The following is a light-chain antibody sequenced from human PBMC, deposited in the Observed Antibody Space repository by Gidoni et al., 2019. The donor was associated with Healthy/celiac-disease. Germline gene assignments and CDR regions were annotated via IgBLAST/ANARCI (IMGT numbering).Light chain of an antibody. CDR1: NIGSKS. Sequence: SYVLPQPPSVSVAPGKTARITCGGNNIGSKSVHWYQQKPGHAPVLVIYYDSDRPSGIPERFSGSNSGNTATLTISRVEAGDEADYYCQVWDSSSDPSRVFGGGTKLTVL. J-gene: IGLJ2*01. CDR2: YDS. V-gene: IGLV3-21*04. CDR3: QVWDSSSDPSRV.